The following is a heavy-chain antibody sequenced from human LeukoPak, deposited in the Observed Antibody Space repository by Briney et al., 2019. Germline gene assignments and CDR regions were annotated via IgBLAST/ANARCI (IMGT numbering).Heavy chain of an antibody. J-gene: IGHJ3*02. CDR3: ARPSRTGSGLDAFDI. Sequence: SETLSLTCTVSGGSISSSYCSCIRQPPGKELEWIGYVYYSGSTNYNPSLKSRVTISVDTSKNHFSLTLSSVTAADTAVYYCARPSRTGSGLDAFDIWGQGTMVTVSS. V-gene: IGHV4-59*08. D-gene: IGHD3-22*01. CDR2: VYYSGST. CDR1: GGSISSSY.